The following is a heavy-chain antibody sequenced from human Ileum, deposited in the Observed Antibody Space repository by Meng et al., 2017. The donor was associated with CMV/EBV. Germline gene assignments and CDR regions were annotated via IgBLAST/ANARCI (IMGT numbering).Heavy chain of an antibody. Sequence: VEVDALGAGVKEPWASVKVSCKTSGYTFSDYYMHWVRQAPGQGLEWMGWIRSDGSATNYAQKLRDRVTMTRDASVSTAYMELSGLTSDDTAVYFCVRSSGWSLFDYWGPGALVTVSS. CDR2: IRSDGSAT. D-gene: IGHD6-19*01. CDR1: GYTFSDYY. V-gene: IGHV1-2*02. CDR3: VRSSGWSLFDY. J-gene: IGHJ4*02.